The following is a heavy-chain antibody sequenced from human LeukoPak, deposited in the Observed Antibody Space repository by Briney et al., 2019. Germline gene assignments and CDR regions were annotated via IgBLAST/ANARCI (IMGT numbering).Heavy chain of an antibody. V-gene: IGHV5-51*01. J-gene: IGHJ3*02. Sequence: GESLKTSCKGSGYSFTSYWIGWVRQMPGKGLEWMGIIYPGDSDTRYSPSFQGQVTISADKSISTAYVQWSSLKASDTAMYYCVRLPMGDASAFDIWGQGTMVTVSS. CDR3: VRLPMGDASAFDI. CDR1: GYSFTSYW. D-gene: IGHD3-16*01. CDR2: IYPGDSDT.